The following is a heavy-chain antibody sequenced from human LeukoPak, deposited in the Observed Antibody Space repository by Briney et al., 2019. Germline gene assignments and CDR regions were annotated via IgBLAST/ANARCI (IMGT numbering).Heavy chain of an antibody. CDR3: ARGHGEEDIVVVVAATLNYYYYGMDV. J-gene: IGHJ6*02. V-gene: IGHV4-34*01. D-gene: IGHD2-15*01. Sequence: SETLSPTCAVYGGSFSGYYWSWIRQPPGKGLEWIGEINHSGSTNYNPSLKSRVTISVDTSKNQFSLKLSSVTAADTAVYYCARGHGEEDIVVVVAATLNYYYYGMDVWGQGTTVTVSS. CDR1: GGSFSGYY. CDR2: INHSGST.